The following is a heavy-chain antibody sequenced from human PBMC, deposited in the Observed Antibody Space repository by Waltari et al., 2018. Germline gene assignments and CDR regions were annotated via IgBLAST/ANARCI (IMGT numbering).Heavy chain of an antibody. J-gene: IGHJ4*02. Sequence: QLQLQESGPGLVKPSGTLSLTCAVSGDSMSSTSWWSWVRQSPGKGLEWIGQVHGSGKTNYNPSFASRVSVALHTSANQFSLKVTSATAADTAIYYCGRDRGRGFYLDSWGQGTLVTVSP. CDR1: GDSMSSTSW. CDR3: GRDRGRGFYLDS. D-gene: IGHD2-15*01. V-gene: IGHV4-4*02. CDR2: VHGSGKT.